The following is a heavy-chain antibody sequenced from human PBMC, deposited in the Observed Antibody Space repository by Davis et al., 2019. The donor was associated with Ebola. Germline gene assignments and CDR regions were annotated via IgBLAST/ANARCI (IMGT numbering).Heavy chain of an antibody. J-gene: IGHJ6*02. Sequence: SETLSLTCTVSGGSISSSSYYWGWIRQSPGKGLEWLGYIHYSGSTDYNPSLKSRVTISIDTSKDQFSLRLKSVTAADSAVYYCARLSTFGEVIYYYAMDVWGQGTTVTVSS. CDR2: IHYSGST. D-gene: IGHD3-16*01. V-gene: IGHV4-61*05. CDR1: GGSISSSSYY. CDR3: ARLSTFGEVIYYYAMDV.